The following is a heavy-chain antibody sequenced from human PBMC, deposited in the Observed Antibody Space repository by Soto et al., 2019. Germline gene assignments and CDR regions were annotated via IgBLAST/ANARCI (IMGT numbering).Heavy chain of an antibody. J-gene: IGHJ6*02. V-gene: IGHV3-23*01. CDR1: GFSLSDYW. CDR3: ATHMAPYYYYGMDV. Sequence: PGGSLRLSCAASGFSLSDYWMHWVRQVPGKGLLWVSAISGSGGSTNYADSVKGRFTISRDNSKNTLYLQMNSLRAEDTAVYYCATHMAPYYYYGMDVWGQGTTVTVSS. D-gene: IGHD2-21*01. CDR2: ISGSGGST.